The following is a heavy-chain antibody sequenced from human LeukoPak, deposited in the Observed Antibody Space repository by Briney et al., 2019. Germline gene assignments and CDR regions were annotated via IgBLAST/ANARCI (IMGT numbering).Heavy chain of an antibody. V-gene: IGHV3-30*04. J-gene: IGHJ4*02. D-gene: IGHD3-22*01. CDR1: GFTFSSYA. CDR3: ARDLFHYYDSSGSLDY. Sequence: GGSLRLSCAASGFTFSSYAMHWVRQAPGKGLEWVAVISYDGSNKYYADSVKGRFTISRDNSKNTLYLQMNSLRAEDTAAYYCARDLFHYYDSSGSLDYWGQGTLVTVSS. CDR2: ISYDGSNK.